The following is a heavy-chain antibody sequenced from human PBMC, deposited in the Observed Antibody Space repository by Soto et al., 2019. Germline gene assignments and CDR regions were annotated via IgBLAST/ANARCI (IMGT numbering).Heavy chain of an antibody. D-gene: IGHD3-22*01. V-gene: IGHV3-11*01. CDR2: ISSSDNII. Sequence: QVQLVESGGGLVKPGGSLRLSCAASGFTFSDYYMSWIRQAPGKGMEWVSYISSSDNIIYYADSVKGRFTISRDNATNSLYLQMNSLRAEDTAVYYCARDRGYYDSSGYFDYWGQGTLVTVSS. CDR1: GFTFSDYY. J-gene: IGHJ4*02. CDR3: ARDRGYYDSSGYFDY.